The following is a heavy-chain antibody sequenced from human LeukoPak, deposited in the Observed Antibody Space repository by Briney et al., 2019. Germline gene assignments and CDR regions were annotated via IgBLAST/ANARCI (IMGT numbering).Heavy chain of an antibody. J-gene: IGHJ4*02. CDR1: GGSISSYY. Sequence: SETLSLTCTVSGGSISSYYWSWIRQPPGKGLEWIGYIYYSGSATYNPSLKSRVTISLDTSKNQFSLKLSSVTAADTAVYYCARDRSPAESDYWGQGTLVTVSS. V-gene: IGHV4-59*12. CDR3: ARDRSPAESDY. D-gene: IGHD1-14*01. CDR2: IYYSGSA.